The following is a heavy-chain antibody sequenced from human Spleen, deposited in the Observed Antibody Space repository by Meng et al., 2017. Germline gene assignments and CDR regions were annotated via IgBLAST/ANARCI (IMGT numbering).Heavy chain of an antibody. J-gene: IGHJ4*02. V-gene: IGHV3-11*04. CDR3: ARSGRKYRSSSGY. CDR1: GFTFSNAW. Sequence: GESLKISCAASGFTFSNAWMSWVRQAPGKGLEWVSYISSSGSTIYYADSVKGRFTISRDNAKNSLYLQMNSLRAEDTAVYYCARSGRKYRSSSGYWGQGTLVTVSS. D-gene: IGHD6-13*01. CDR2: ISSSGSTI.